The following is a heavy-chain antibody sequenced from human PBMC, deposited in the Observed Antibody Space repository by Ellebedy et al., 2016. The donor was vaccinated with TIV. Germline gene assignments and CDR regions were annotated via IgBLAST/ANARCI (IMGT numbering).Heavy chain of an antibody. D-gene: IGHD1-26*01. CDR1: GYNFTSYD. CDR3: ARVLYSGSYYDAFDI. V-gene: IGHV1-8*01. J-gene: IGHJ3*02. Sequence: ASVKVSCXASGYNFTSYDINWVRQATGQGLEWMGWMNPNSGNTGYAQKFQGRVTMTRNTSISTAYMELSSLRSEDTAVYYCARVLYSGSYYDAFDIWGQGTMVTVFS. CDR2: MNPNSGNT.